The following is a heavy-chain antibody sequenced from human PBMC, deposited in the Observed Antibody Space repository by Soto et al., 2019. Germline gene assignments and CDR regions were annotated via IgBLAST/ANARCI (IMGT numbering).Heavy chain of an antibody. J-gene: IGHJ5*02. CDR1: GFTFSSSS. V-gene: IGHV3-21*01. D-gene: IGHD6-19*01. Sequence: GGSLRLSCAASGFTFSSSSMNWVRQAPGKGLEWVSSISSSSSYIYYADSVKGRFTISRDNAKNSLYLQMNSLRAEDTAVYYCARGPSSGWYLGWFDPWGQGTLVTVSS. CDR2: ISSSSSYI. CDR3: ARGPSSGWYLGWFDP.